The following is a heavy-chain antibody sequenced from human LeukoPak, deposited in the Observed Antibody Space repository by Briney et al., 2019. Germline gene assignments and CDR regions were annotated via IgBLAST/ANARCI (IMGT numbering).Heavy chain of an antibody. Sequence: GGSLRLSCAASGFTFSDHYMDWVRQAPGKGLEWVGRTRNKANSYTTEYAASVKGRFTISRDDSKNSLYLQMNSLETEDTAVYYCAGGYDSSGYYLDDYYYYGMDVWGQGTTVTVSS. D-gene: IGHD3-22*01. CDR3: AGGYDSSGYYLDDYYYYGMDV. J-gene: IGHJ6*02. CDR1: GFTFSDHY. V-gene: IGHV3-72*01. CDR2: TRNKANSYTT.